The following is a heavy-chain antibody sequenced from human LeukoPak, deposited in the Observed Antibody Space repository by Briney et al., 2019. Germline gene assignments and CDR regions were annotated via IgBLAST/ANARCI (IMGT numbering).Heavy chain of an antibody. CDR3: ARDALYSSGWHYYYYGMDV. D-gene: IGHD6-19*01. CDR2: TRNKANSYTT. V-gene: IGHV3-72*01. Sequence: GGSLRLSCAASGFTFSSYAMSWVRQAPGKGLEWVGRTRNKANSYTTEYAASVKGRFTISRDDSKNSLYLQMNSLKTEDTAVYYCARDALYSSGWHYYYYGMDVWGQGTMVTVSS. CDR1: GFTFSSYA. J-gene: IGHJ6*02.